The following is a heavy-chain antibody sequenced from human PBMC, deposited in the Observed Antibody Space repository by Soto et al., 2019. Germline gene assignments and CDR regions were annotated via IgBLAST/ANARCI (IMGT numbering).Heavy chain of an antibody. CDR2: IWYDGSNK. V-gene: IGHV3-33*01. CDR3: ARESGRYSSSSEYYYYYGMDV. D-gene: IGHD6-6*01. J-gene: IGHJ6*02. Sequence: GGSLRLSCAASGFTFSSYVMHWVRQAPGKGLEWVAVIWYDGSNKYYADSVKGRFTISRDNSKNTLYLQMNSLRAEDTAVYYCARESGRYSSSSEYYYYYGMDVWGQGTTVTVSS. CDR1: GFTFSSYV.